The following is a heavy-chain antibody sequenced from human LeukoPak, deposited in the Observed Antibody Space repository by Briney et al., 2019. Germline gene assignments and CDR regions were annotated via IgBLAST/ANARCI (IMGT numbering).Heavy chain of an antibody. CDR3: ARGSLWFGELMGHNWFDP. CDR1: GYTFTSYD. J-gene: IGHJ5*02. D-gene: IGHD3-10*01. CDR2: MNPNSGNT. Sequence: ASVKVSCKASGYTFTSYDINWVRQATGQGLEWMGWMNPNSGNTGYAQKFQGGVTMTRNTSISTAYMELSSLRSEDTAVYYCARGSLWFGELMGHNWFDPWGQGTLVTVSS. V-gene: IGHV1-8*01.